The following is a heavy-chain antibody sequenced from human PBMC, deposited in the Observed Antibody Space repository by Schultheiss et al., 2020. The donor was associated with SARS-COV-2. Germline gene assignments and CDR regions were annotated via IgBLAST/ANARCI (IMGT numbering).Heavy chain of an antibody. CDR2: IDPSDSYT. J-gene: IGHJ5*02. V-gene: IGHV5-10-1*01. D-gene: IGHD1-1*01. CDR3: ARRATGTYWFDP. Sequence: GGSLRLSCKGSGYTFISYWITWVRQMPGKGLEWMGRIDPSDSYTNYSPSFQGLVTISGDKSISTAYLQWSSLKASDTAIYYCARRATGTYWFDPWGQGTLVTVSS. CDR1: GYTFISYW.